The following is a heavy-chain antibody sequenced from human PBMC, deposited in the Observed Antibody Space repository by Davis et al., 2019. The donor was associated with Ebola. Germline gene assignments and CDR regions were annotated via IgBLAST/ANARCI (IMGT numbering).Heavy chain of an antibody. CDR2: ISGSGGST. CDR1: GFTFSSYA. D-gene: IGHD3-3*01. J-gene: IGHJ6*02. Sequence: PGGSLRLSCAASGFTFSSYAMSWVRQAPGKGLEWVSAISGSGGSTYYADSVKGRFTISRDNSKNTLYLQMNSLRAEDTAVYYCAKSGWGGYPLRTNYYYGMDVWGQGTTVTVSS. CDR3: AKSGWGGYPLRTNYYYGMDV. V-gene: IGHV3-23*01.